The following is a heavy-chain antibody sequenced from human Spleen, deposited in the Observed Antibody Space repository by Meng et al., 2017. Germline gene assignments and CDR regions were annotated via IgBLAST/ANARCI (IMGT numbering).Heavy chain of an antibody. V-gene: IGHV4-34*01. CDR1: GGSFSGYH. D-gene: IGHD3-10*01. J-gene: IGHJ4*02. CDR2: IYHSGCS. Sequence: HVQLHQWGAGLLKPSETLSLTCGVYGGSFSGYHWSWIRQPPGEGLEWIGEIYHSGCSNYCPSFKSRVSTSTGTSKNQFSLKVNSVTAADTGVYYCLRGSGGSVWGQGTLVTVSS. CDR3: LRGSGGSV.